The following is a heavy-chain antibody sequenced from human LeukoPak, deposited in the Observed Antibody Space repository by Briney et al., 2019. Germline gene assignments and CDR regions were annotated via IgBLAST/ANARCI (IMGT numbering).Heavy chain of an antibody. Sequence: GGSLRLSCAASGFSFGGHYMSWVRQAPGKGPEWISYISGNGGDIAYADSVKGRFTISRGNAKNSLHLQMNSLRVEDTAVYHCVRHAGRAGGQWGQGTLIAVSS. D-gene: IGHD3-10*01. J-gene: IGHJ4*02. CDR1: GFSFGGHY. CDR3: VRHAGRAGGQ. CDR2: ISGNGGDI. V-gene: IGHV3/OR16-9*01.